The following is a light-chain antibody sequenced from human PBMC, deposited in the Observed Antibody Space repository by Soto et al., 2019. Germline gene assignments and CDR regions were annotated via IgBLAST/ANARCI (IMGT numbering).Light chain of an antibody. V-gene: IGLV2-8*01. CDR2: EVS. Sequence: QSVLTQPPSASGSPGQSVTISCTGTSSDVGGYNYVSWYQQHPGKAPKLMIYEVSKRPSGVPDRFSGSKSGNKASLTVSGLQAEDEADYYCSSYGGGNNLLFGGGTKLTVL. J-gene: IGLJ2*01. CDR3: SSYGGGNNLL. CDR1: SSDVGGYNY.